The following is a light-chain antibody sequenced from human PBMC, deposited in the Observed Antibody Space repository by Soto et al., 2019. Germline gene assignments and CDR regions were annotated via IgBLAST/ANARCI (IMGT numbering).Light chain of an antibody. CDR2: EVS. Sequence: QSVLTQPASVSGSPGQSITISCTGTSSDVDGYNYVSWYQQHPGKAPKLMIYEVSNRPSGVSNRFSGSKSGNTASLTISGLQAEDEADYYCSSYTSSSTTFGGGTKVTVL. V-gene: IGLV2-14*01. J-gene: IGLJ2*01. CDR3: SSYTSSSTT. CDR1: SSDVDGYNY.